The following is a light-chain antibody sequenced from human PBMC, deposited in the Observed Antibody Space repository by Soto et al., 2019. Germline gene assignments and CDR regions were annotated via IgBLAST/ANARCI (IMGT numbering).Light chain of an antibody. V-gene: IGKV1-13*02. Sequence: AILVTQSPSPLSASVGDRVTITCRASQGVSSALAWYQQTPGKAPKLLSYDASSLESGVPSRFSGSGSGTDFTLTISSLQPEDFATYYCQQFNSYPLTFGGGPKVDIK. CDR3: QQFNSYPLT. J-gene: IGKJ4*01. CDR1: QGVSSA. CDR2: DAS.